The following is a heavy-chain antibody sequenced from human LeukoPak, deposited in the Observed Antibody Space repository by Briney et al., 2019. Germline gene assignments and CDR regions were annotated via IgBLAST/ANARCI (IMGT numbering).Heavy chain of an antibody. CDR3: ACLRGPSDY. D-gene: IGHD4-17*01. CDR2: IRYDGSNK. CDR1: GFTFSSYG. V-gene: IGHV3-30*02. J-gene: IGHJ4*02. Sequence: GGSLRLSCAASGFTFSSYGMHWVRQAPGKGLEWVAFIRYDGSNKYYADSVKGRFTISKDNSKNTLYLHVNSLRPEDTAVYYCACLRGPSDYWGQGTLVTVSS.